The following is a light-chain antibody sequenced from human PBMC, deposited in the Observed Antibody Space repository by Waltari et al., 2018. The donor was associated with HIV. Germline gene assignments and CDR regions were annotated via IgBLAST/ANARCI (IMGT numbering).Light chain of an antibody. CDR3: QQYEKLPLT. CDR2: DAS. V-gene: IGKV1-33*01. J-gene: IGKJ4*01. CDR1: QDINKY. Sequence: DIQMSQSPSSLSASVGDRVNITCQASQDINKYLNWYQQRLGKAPKLLIYDASNLQTGVPSRFSGAGSGTDFSFNISSLQPEDFATYYCQQYEKLPLTFGEGTRVEIK.